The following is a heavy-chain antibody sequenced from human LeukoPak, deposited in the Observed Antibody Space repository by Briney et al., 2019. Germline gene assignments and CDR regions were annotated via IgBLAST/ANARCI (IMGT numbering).Heavy chain of an antibody. D-gene: IGHD3/OR15-3a*01. J-gene: IGHJ4*03. V-gene: IGHV4-61*03. CDR1: GGSVSSGSYY. Sequence: SETLSLTCTVSGGSVSSGSYYWSWIRQPPGKGLEWIGYIYYSGGTNYNPFLKSRATISIDTSRNYFSLKLSSVTAADTAVYYCARGRGTGSYFHDWGQGTLVTVSS. CDR2: IYYSGGT. CDR3: ARGRGTGSYFHD.